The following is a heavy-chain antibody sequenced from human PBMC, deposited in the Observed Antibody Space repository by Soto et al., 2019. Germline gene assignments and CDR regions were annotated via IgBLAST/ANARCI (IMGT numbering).Heavy chain of an antibody. CDR3: AKECYYDSSGYYWPFRLRGFDP. D-gene: IGHD3-22*01. CDR1: GFTFSSYA. V-gene: IGHV3-23*01. Sequence: GGSLRLSCAASGFTFSSYAMSWVRQAPGKGLEWVSAISGSGGSTYYADSVKGRFTISRDNSKNTLYLQMNSLRAEDTAVYYCAKECYYDSSGYYWPFRLRGFDPWGQGTLVTVSS. CDR2: ISGSGGST. J-gene: IGHJ5*02.